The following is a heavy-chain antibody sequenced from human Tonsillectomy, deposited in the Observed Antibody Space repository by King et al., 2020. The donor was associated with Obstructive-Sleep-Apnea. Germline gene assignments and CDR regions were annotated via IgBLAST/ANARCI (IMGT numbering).Heavy chain of an antibody. D-gene: IGHD6-19*01. CDR3: AKAIEGYSSYQLDY. CDR1: GFTFDGYA. CDR2: ISWNSGNI. Sequence: VQLVESGGGLVQPGRSLRLSCAVSGFTFDGYAMHWGRQAPGKGLEWVSGISWNSGNIGYADSVKGRFTISRDNAKNSLYLQMNSLRAEDTALYYCAKAIEGYSSYQLDYWGQGTLVTVSS. J-gene: IGHJ4*02. V-gene: IGHV3-9*01.